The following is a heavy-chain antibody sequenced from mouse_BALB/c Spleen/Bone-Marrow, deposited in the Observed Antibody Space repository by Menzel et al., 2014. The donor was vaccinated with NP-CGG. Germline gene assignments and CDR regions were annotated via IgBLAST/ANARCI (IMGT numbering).Heavy chain of an antibody. CDR3: ARHDSAWFAY. D-gene: IGHD2-4*01. J-gene: IGHJ3*01. V-gene: IGHV5-9-3*01. CDR1: GFTFSSYA. CDR2: ISSGGSYT. Sequence: EVMLVESGGGLVKPGGSLKLSCAASGFTFSSYAMSWVRQTPEKRLEWVATISSGGSYTYYPDSVKGRFTISRDNAKNTLCLQMSSLRSEDTAMYYCARHDSAWFAYWGQGTLVTVSA.